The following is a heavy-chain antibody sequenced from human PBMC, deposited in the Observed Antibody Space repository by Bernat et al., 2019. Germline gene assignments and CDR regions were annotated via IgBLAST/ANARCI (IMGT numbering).Heavy chain of an antibody. CDR3: TTDRSSSWLLGY. CDR1: GFTVSSNY. J-gene: IGHJ4*02. D-gene: IGHD6-13*01. Sequence: EVQLVETGGGLIQPGGSLRLSCAASGFTVSSNYMSWVRQAPGKGLEWVGRIKSKTDGGTTDYAAPVKGRFTISRDDSKNTLYLQMNSLKTEDTAVYYCTTDRSSSWLLGYWGQGTLVTVSS. CDR2: IKSKTDGGTT. V-gene: IGHV3-15*01.